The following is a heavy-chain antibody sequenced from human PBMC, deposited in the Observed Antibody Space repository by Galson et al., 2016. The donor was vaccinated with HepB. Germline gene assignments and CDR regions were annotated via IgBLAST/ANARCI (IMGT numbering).Heavy chain of an antibody. CDR3: AKGRGSGITAAVGNYL. J-gene: IGHJ4*02. D-gene: IGHD6-13*01. Sequence: SLRLSCAASGFTFDDYAMHWVRQAPGKGLEWVSAIGWSSGYKAYVDSVKGRFTISRDNAKNSLYLQMTSLRAEDTALYYCAKGRGSGITAAVGNYLWGQGTLVTVSS. CDR1: GFTFDDYA. V-gene: IGHV3-9*01. CDR2: IGWSSGYK.